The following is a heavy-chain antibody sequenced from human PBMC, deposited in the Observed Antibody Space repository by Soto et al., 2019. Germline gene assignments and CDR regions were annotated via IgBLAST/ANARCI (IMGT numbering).Heavy chain of an antibody. J-gene: IGHJ6*02. Sequence: GGSLRLSCAASGFSFSTYDMDWVRQAPGKAPEWIAHISTTSFTIYYADSVKGRFTISRDNARNSLYLEMKSLRDEDTAVYYWAKDKEPDYYYNMDVWGQGTTVTVPS. CDR1: GFSFSTYD. CDR2: ISTTSFTI. CDR3: AKDKEPDYYYNMDV. V-gene: IGHV3-48*02.